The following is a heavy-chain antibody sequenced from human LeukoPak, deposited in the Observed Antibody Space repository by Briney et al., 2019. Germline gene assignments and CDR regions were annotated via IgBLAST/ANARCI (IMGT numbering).Heavy chain of an antibody. CDR2: ISAYGGNT. V-gene: IGHV1-18*04. J-gene: IGHJ6*02. CDR3: ARAGGGYSSGWYTQSYYYYGMDV. Sequence: ASVKVSCKASGYTFTSNGISWVRQAPGQGLQGMGWISAYGGNTNYAQKLQGRVTMTTDTSTSTAYMELRSLGSDDTAVYYCARAGGGYSSGWYTQSYYYYGMDVWGQGTTVTVSS. D-gene: IGHD6-19*01. CDR1: GYTFTSNG.